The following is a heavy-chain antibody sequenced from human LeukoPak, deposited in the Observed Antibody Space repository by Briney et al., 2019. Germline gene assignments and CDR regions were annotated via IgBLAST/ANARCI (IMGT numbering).Heavy chain of an antibody. V-gene: IGHV3-23*01. CDR1: GFTFSSYA. CDR3: AKAEYYGILTGYYDFDY. CDR2: ISGSGGST. D-gene: IGHD3-9*01. J-gene: IGHJ4*02. Sequence: PGGSLRLSCAASGFTFSSYAMSWVRQAPGKGLEWVSAISGSGGSTYYADSVKGRFTISRDNSKNTLYLQMNSLRAEDTAVYYCAKAEYYGILTGYYDFDYWGQGTLVTVSS.